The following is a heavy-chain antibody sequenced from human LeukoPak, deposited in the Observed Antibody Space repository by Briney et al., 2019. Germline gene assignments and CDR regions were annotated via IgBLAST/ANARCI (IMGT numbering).Heavy chain of an antibody. D-gene: IGHD3-10*01. Sequence: GTSLRLSCATSGFTFRTSGVHWVRRAPGKGLEWVALMSSDGINTYYADSVKGRFTVSRDSSKDILYLQMNSLRADDTAIYYCAKDHAGSGRAFEYWGQGTLVTVSS. CDR3: AKDHAGSGRAFEY. V-gene: IGHV3-30*04. J-gene: IGHJ4*02. CDR2: MSSDGINT. CDR1: GFTFRTSG.